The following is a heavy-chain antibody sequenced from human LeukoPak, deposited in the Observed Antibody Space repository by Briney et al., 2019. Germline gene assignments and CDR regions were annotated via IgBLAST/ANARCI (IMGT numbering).Heavy chain of an antibody. J-gene: IGHJ3*02. Sequence: PGGSLRLSCAASGFTFSSYGMHWVRQAPGKGLEWVAVIWYDGSNKYYADSVKGRFTISRDNSKNTLYLQMNSLRAEDTAVYYCARDRRGGKQRVMAFDIWGQGTMVTVSS. D-gene: IGHD6-13*01. CDR1: GFTFSSYG. CDR2: IWYDGSNK. V-gene: IGHV3-33*01. CDR3: ARDRRGGKQRVMAFDI.